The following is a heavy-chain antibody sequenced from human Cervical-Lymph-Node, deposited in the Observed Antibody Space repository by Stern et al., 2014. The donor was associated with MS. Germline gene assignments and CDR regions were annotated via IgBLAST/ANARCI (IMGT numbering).Heavy chain of an antibody. CDR3: ARIDGNYGSGSFLNFDS. CDR1: GFSLRTTGMS. Sequence: QVTLRESGPTLVKPSQTLTLTCTFSGFSLRTTGMSVTWVRQPPGKALEWLALADWDDEKYFSTSLKTRLPISRATSNNQVVLTMANMTPADTATYFCARIDGNYGSGSFLNFDSWGQGILVTVSS. CDR2: ADWDDEK. J-gene: IGHJ4*02. D-gene: IGHD3-10*01. V-gene: IGHV2-70*20.